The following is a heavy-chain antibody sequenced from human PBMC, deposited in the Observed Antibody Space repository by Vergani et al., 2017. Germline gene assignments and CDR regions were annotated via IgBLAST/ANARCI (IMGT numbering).Heavy chain of an antibody. Sequence: EVQLVQSGAEVKKPGESLKISCKGSGYSFTSHWIAWVRQMPGKGLEWMGIIYPGDSDTRYSPSFQGQVTISADKSISTAYLQWSSLKASDTAMYYCARTRITIFGVVIMAFDYWGQGTLVTVSS. CDR2: IYPGDSDT. CDR1: GYSFTSHW. D-gene: IGHD3-3*01. J-gene: IGHJ4*02. CDR3: ARTRITIFGVVIMAFDY. V-gene: IGHV5-51*01.